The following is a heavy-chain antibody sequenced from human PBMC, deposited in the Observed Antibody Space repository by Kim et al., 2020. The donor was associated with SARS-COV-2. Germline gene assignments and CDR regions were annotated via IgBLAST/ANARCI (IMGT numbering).Heavy chain of an antibody. D-gene: IGHD2-21*02. CDR2: ISTNGDRT. CDR1: GFTFSTYA. V-gene: IGHV3-64*02. CDR3: ARVVHSAGDWYSFDC. Sequence: GGSLRLSCAASGFTFSTYAMQWVRQAPGKGLDYVSAISTNGDRTNYADSVKGRFTISRDNSKNSLYLQMGSLRGEDTAMYYCARVVHSAGDWYSFDCWG. J-gene: IGHJ4*01.